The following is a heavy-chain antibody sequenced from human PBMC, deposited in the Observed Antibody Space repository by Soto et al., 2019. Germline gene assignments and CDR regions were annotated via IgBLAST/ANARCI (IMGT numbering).Heavy chain of an antibody. J-gene: IGHJ6*03. CDR2: ISWSGGTI. Sequence: EVQLVESGGGLVQPGRSLRLSCAASGFTFDDYPMHWVRQAPGKGLEWVSGISWSGGTIGYADSVKGRFTISRDNAKNSLYLQMNSLRAEDTALYYCAKDILFFAGPYYYMDVWGKGTTVTVSS. D-gene: IGHD3-3*01. CDR1: GFTFDDYP. V-gene: IGHV3-9*01. CDR3: AKDILFFAGPYYYMDV.